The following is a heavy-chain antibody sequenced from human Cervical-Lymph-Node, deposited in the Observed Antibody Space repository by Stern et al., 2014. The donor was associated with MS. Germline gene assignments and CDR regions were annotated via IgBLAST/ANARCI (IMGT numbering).Heavy chain of an antibody. Sequence: VQLVESGPGLVKPSETVSLTCTVSGGSMSSKYWNWIRQPPGKGLEWIGYVYSDGGTNYNPSLNSRVIISLDTSTNQFSLSLTSVTAADTAVYYCARVTGRGTRQNWFDSWGQGTLVTVSS. CDR3: ARVTGRGTRQNWFDS. D-gene: IGHD1-26*01. V-gene: IGHV4-59*01. CDR2: VYSDGGT. CDR1: GGSMSSKY. J-gene: IGHJ5*01.